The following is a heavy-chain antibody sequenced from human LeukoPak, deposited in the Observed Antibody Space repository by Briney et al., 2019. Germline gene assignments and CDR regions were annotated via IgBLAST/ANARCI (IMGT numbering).Heavy chain of an antibody. CDR3: ARGVRDMKYQRLQANWFDP. CDR1: GGSISSGGYY. J-gene: IGHJ5*02. CDR2: INHSGST. Sequence: SETLSLTCTVSGGSISSGGYYWSWIRQPPGKGLEWIGEINHSGSTNYNPSLKSRVTISVDTSKNQFSLKLSSVTAADTAVYYCARGVRDMKYQRLQANWFDPWGQGTLVTVSS. V-gene: IGHV4-34*01. D-gene: IGHD2-2*01.